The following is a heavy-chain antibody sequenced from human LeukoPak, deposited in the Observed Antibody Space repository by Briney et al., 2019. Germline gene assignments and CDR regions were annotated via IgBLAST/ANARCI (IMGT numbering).Heavy chain of an antibody. CDR1: GFTFSSYS. CDR3: ARGASGSSSSDY. J-gene: IGHJ4*02. D-gene: IGHD6-6*01. V-gene: IGHV3-21*01. CDR2: ISSSSSYI. Sequence: GGSLRLSCAASGFTFSSYSMNWVRQAPGKGLEWVSSISSSSSYIYYADSVKGRFTNSRDNAKNSLYLQMNSLRAEDTAVYYCARGASGSSSSDYWGQGTLVTVSS.